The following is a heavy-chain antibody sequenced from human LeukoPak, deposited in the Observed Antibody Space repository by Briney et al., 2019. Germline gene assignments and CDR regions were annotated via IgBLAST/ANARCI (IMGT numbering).Heavy chain of an antibody. V-gene: IGHV3-33*01. D-gene: IGHD1-7*01. Sequence: GATLRLSCAASGFTFSSYGMHWVRQAPGKGLEWVAVIWYDGSNKYYADSVKGRFTISRDNSKNTLYLQMNSLRAEDTAVYYCARGITGTTGFDYWGQGTLVTVSS. J-gene: IGHJ4*02. CDR2: IWYDGSNK. CDR1: GFTFSSYG. CDR3: ARGITGTTGFDY.